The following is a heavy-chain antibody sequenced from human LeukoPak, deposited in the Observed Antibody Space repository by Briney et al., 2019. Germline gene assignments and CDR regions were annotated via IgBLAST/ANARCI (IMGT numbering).Heavy chain of an antibody. J-gene: IGHJ6*03. CDR3: ARGLKYYGGYYYYYMDV. CDR1: GGSFSGYY. CDR2: INHSGST. V-gene: IGHV4-34*01. Sequence: SETLSLTCAVYGGSFSGYYWSWIRQPPGKGLEWMGEINHSGSTNYNPSLKSRVTISVDTSKNQFSLKLSSVTAADTAVYYCARGLKYYGGYYYYYMDVWGKGTTVTVSS. D-gene: IGHD3-10*01.